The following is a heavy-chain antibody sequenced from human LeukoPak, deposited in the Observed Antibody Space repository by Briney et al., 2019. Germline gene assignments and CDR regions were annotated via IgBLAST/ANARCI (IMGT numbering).Heavy chain of an antibody. D-gene: IGHD3-10*01. CDR1: GYTFTSYG. V-gene: IGHV1-18*01. J-gene: IGHJ5*02. CDR2: ISAYNGNT. Sequence: GASVKVSCKASGYTFTSYGISWVRQAPGQGLEWMGWISAYNGNTNYAQKLQGRVTMTTDTSMSTAYMELSRLTSDDTAVYYCATNILVRDIINWFDPWGQGTLVTVSS. CDR3: ATNILVRDIINWFDP.